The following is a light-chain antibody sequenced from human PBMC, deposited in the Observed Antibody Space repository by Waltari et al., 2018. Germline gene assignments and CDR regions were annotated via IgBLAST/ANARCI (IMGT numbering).Light chain of an antibody. CDR2: DAS. V-gene: IGKV3-11*01. J-gene: IGKJ1*01. CDR3: QQRSKWPRT. Sequence: EIVLTQSPATLSLSPGERATLSCRASQSVSSYLAWYHQKPGQAPRLLIYDASNRATGIPARFSGSGSGTDFTLTISSLEPEDFAVYYCQQRSKWPRTFGQGTKVEIK. CDR1: QSVSSY.